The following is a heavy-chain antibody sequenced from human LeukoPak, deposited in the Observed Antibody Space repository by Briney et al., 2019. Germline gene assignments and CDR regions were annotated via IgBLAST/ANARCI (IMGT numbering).Heavy chain of an antibody. V-gene: IGHV3-21*01. CDR3: ARAGDY. CDR2: IDIHSMST. D-gene: IGHD3-10*01. J-gene: IGHJ4*02. Sequence: PGGSLRLACVASGFTFSSYSMNWVRQAPGRGLEYVSAIDIHSMSTHYADSVKGRFTISRDNAKNSLYLQMNSLRAEDTAVYYCARAGDYWGQGTLVTVSS. CDR1: GFTFSSYS.